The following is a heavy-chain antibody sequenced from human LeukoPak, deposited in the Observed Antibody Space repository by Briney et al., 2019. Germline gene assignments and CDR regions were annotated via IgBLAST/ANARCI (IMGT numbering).Heavy chain of an antibody. D-gene: IGHD4-23*01. CDR1: GYSISSGYY. CDR3: AGATYGGNSFDAFDI. CDR2: IYHSGST. J-gene: IGHJ3*02. V-gene: IGHV4-38-2*02. Sequence: PSETLSLTCTVSGYSISSGYYWGWIRQPPGKGLEWIGSIYHSGSTYYNPSLKSRVTISVDTSKNQFSLKLSSVTAADTAVYYCAGATYGGNSFDAFDIWGQGTMVTVSS.